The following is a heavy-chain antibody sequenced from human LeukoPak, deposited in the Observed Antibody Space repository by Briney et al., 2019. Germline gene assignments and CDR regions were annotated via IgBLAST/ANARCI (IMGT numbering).Heavy chain of an antibody. J-gene: IGHJ5*02. CDR3: ARVVGKNCSGGSCYARRRNWFDP. D-gene: IGHD2-15*01. CDR1: GGSFSGYY. CDR2: INHSGST. Sequence: PSETLSLTCAVYGGSFSGYYWSWIRQPPGKGLEWIGEINHSGSTNYNPSLKSRVTISVDTSKNQFPLKLSSVTAADTAVYYCARVVGKNCSGGSCYARRRNWFDPWGQGTLVTVSS. V-gene: IGHV4-34*01.